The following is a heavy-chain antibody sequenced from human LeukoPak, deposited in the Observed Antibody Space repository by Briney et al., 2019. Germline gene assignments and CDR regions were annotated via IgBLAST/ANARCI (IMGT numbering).Heavy chain of an antibody. D-gene: IGHD3-10*02. J-gene: IGHJ3*02. V-gene: IGHV3-23*01. Sequence: PGGTLRLSCEASGFTFSNYGMSWVRQAPGKGLEWVSTISGSGGSTYSADFVKGRFTISRDNSKNTLYLQINSLRAEDTAVFYCAGCSRPATLYAFDIWGQGTMVTVSS. CDR2: ISGSGGST. CDR3: AGCSRPATLYAFDI. CDR1: GFTFSNYG.